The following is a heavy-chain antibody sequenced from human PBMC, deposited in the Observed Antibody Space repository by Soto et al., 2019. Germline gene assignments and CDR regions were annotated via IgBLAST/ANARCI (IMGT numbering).Heavy chain of an antibody. CDR1: GGTFSSYA. D-gene: IGHD2-2*01. J-gene: IGHJ4*02. CDR2: IIPIFGTA. Sequence: SVKVSCKASGGTFSSYAISWVRQAPGQGLEWMGGIIPIFGTANYAQKFQGRVTITADESTSTAYMELSSLRSEDTAVYYCARVRDSPYCSSTSCYLPLDYWGQGTLVTVSS. CDR3: ARVRDSPYCSSTSCYLPLDY. V-gene: IGHV1-69*13.